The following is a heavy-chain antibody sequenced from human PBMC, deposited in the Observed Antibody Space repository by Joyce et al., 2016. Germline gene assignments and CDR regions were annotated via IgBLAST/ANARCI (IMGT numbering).Heavy chain of an antibody. V-gene: IGHV1-18*01. D-gene: IGHD3-22*01. Sequence: QVQLVQSGSEVKKPGASVEVSCKASGYIFTTYGISWVRQAPGQGFEWMGWSSAKQCNTKYAQKFQGRVTMTIDTSTSTAYMELESLRADDTAVYYCARDIHYYNSSGYYWGAFDIWGQGTMVSVSS. CDR1: GYIFTTYG. J-gene: IGHJ3*02. CDR2: SSAKQCNT. CDR3: ARDIHYYNSSGYYWGAFDI.